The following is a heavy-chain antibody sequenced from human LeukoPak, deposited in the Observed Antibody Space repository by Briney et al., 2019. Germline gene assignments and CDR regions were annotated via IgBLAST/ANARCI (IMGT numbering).Heavy chain of an antibody. CDR2: ISYDGSDK. J-gene: IGHJ4*02. D-gene: IGHD2-15*01. V-gene: IGHV3-30*03. CDR3: ATLLLGVGGDY. Sequence: QSGGSLRLSCAASGFTFTTYGMHWVRQAPGKGLEWVAMISYDGSDKYYAESVKGRFTISRDNSKNTLYLQMNSLRDEDTAMYSCATLLLGVGGDYWGQGTLVTVSS. CDR1: GFTFTTYG.